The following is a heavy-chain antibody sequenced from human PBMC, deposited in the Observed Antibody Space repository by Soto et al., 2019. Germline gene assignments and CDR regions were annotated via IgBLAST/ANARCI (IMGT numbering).Heavy chain of an antibody. CDR3: AKDRQYSSSSYYYYGMDV. Sequence: GGALGRSSAASGFPCRSYAMSWVRQAPGKGLEWVSAISGSGGSTYYADSVKGRFTISRDNSKNTLYLQMNSLRAEDTAVYYCAKDRQYSSSSYYYYGMDVWGQGTTVTVSS. J-gene: IGHJ6*02. V-gene: IGHV3-23*01. CDR1: GFPCRSYA. CDR2: ISGSGGST. D-gene: IGHD6-13*01.